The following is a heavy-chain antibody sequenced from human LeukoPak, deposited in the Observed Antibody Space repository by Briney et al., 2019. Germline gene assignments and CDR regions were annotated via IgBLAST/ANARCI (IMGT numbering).Heavy chain of an antibody. CDR1: GFTVSSSF. Sequence: PGGSLRLSCAASGFTVSSSFMNWVRQAPGKGLEWVSVIYSGGTTYYADSVKGRFTISRDNSKNTLYLQMNNLRTEDTAVYYCARRGELYYFDYWGQATLVTVSS. J-gene: IGHJ4*02. D-gene: IGHD1-7*01. V-gene: IGHV3-66*01. CDR3: ARRGELYYFDY. CDR2: IYSGGTT.